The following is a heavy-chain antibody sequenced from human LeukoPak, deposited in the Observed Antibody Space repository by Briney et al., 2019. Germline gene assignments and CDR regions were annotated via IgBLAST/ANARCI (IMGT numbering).Heavy chain of an antibody. J-gene: IGHJ4*02. CDR3: ARDREWELGFDY. CDR2: IYHSGST. D-gene: IGHD1-26*01. Sequence: LSETLSLTCTVSGGSISSSSYYWGWIRQPPGKGLEWIGSIYHSGSTYYNPSLKSRVTISVDTSKNQFSLKLSSVTAADTAVYYCARDREWELGFDYWGQGTLVTVSS. V-gene: IGHV4-39*07. CDR1: GGSISSSSYY.